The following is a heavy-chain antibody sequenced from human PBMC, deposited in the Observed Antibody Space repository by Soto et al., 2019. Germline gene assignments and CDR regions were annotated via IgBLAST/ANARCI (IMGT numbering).Heavy chain of an antibody. CDR2: ISYDGNNK. CDR1: GFTFSNYD. V-gene: IGHV3-30*18. D-gene: IGHD3-22*01. CDR3: AKGRDHYDSSAYSGSY. Sequence: QVQLVESGGGLVQPGRSLRLSCAASGFTFSNYDMHWVRQAPGKGLEWVALISYDGNNKYYADSVKGRFTISRDNSKNTLYLQMNSLRAEDTAVYYCAKGRDHYDSSAYSGSYWGQGILVTVSS. J-gene: IGHJ4*02.